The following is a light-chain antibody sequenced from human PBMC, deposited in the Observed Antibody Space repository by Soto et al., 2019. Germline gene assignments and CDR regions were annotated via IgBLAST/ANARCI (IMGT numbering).Light chain of an antibody. Sequence: EIVLTQSPATLSLSPGERATLSCRASQSVNNYLAWYQQKPGQAPRLLIFDASNRATGIPARFSGSGSATDFSLTISSLEPEDFAVYYCQHRSICPVSFGQGTRLEIK. CDR1: QSVNNY. J-gene: IGKJ5*01. CDR2: DAS. V-gene: IGKV3-11*01. CDR3: QHRSICPVS.